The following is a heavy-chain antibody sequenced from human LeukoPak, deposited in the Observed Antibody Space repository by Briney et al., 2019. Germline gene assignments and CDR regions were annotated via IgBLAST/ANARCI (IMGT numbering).Heavy chain of an antibody. CDR3: AREGTRVPFDY. CDR2: INHSGST. D-gene: IGHD1-1*01. J-gene: IGHJ4*02. CDR1: GESFSGYY. V-gene: IGHV4-34*01. Sequence: SETLSLTCAVYGESFSGYYWSWIRQPPGKGLEWIGEINHSGSTNYNPSLKSRVTISVDTSKNQFSLKLSSVTAADTAVYYCAREGTRVPFDYWGQGTLVTVSS.